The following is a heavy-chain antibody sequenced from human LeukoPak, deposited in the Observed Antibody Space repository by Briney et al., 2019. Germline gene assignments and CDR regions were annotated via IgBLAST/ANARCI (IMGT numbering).Heavy chain of an antibody. CDR3: ARGQGNWNHYYYYYYMDV. J-gene: IGHJ6*03. D-gene: IGHD1-20*01. CDR2: MNPNSGNT. V-gene: IGHV1-8*03. CDR1: GYTFTGYY. Sequence: ASVKVSCKASGYTFTGYYMHWVRQATGQGLEWMGWMNPNSGNTGYAQKFQGRVTITRNTSISTAYMELSSLRSEDTAVYYCARGQGNWNHYYYYYYMDVWGKGTTVTVSS.